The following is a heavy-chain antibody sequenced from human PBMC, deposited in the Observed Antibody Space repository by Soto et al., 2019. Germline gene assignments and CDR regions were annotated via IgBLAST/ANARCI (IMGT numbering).Heavy chain of an antibody. Sequence: SETLSLTRVGSGASFSGYYLMWIRQAPGRGLEWIGEITHRGNTTYNPSLRSRLDISSDTPKSQFSLTLTSVTAADTAVYYCDLLSFSFSDGTYLPLDFWGHGPLVTVSS. CDR1: GASFSGYY. V-gene: IGHV4-34*01. CDR3: DLLSFSFSDGTYLPLDF. CDR2: ITHRGNT. D-gene: IGHD2-15*01. J-gene: IGHJ4*01.